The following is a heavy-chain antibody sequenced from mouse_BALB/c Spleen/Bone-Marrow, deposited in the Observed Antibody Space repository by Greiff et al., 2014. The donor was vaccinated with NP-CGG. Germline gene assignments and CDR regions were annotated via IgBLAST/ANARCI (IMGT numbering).Heavy chain of an antibody. Sequence: DLVKPGASVKLSCKASGYTFTSYWINWIKQRPGQGLEWIGRIAPGSGSTYYNEMFKGKATLTVDTSSSTAYTQLSGLSSEDSAVYFCARGDDYDPFAYWGQGTLVTVSA. CDR3: ARGDDYDPFAY. CDR1: GYTFTSYW. V-gene: IGHV1S41*01. D-gene: IGHD2-4*01. J-gene: IGHJ3*01. CDR2: IAPGSGST.